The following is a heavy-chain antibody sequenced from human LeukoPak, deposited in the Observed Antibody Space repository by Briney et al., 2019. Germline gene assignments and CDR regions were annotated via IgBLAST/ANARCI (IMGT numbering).Heavy chain of an antibody. CDR2: IKTDGSDK. J-gene: IGHJ4*02. Sequence: GGSLRLSCAASGFTFSNYWMSWVRQAPGKGPEGVGDIKTDGSDKYYVGSVKGRFTISRDNAKNSLYLQMNSLRAEDTAVYYCARDSLIQYGSGSYWGFDYWGQGILVTVSS. CDR1: GFTFSNYW. V-gene: IGHV3-7*03. CDR3: ARDSLIQYGSGSYWGFDY. D-gene: IGHD3-10*01.